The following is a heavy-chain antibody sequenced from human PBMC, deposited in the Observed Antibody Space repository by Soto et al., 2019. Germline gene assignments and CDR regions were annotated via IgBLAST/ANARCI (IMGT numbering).Heavy chain of an antibody. J-gene: IGHJ6*02. CDR2: IWYDGSNK. D-gene: IGHD2-21*02. CDR3: AREETANYYYYGMDV. V-gene: IGHV3-33*01. CDR1: GFTFSSYG. Sequence: QVQLVESGGGVVQPGRSLRLSCAASGFTFSSYGMHWVRQAPGKGLEWVAVIWYDGSNKYYADSVKGRFTISRDTSKNTLYLQMNSLRAEDTAVYYCAREETANYYYYGMDVWGQGTTVTVSS.